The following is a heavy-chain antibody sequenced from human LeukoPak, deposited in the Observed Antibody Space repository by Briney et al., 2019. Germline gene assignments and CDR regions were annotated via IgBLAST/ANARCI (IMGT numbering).Heavy chain of an antibody. CDR3: ARGSRDFRYCTNGVCLKGFDY. CDR2: INHRGST. D-gene: IGHD2-8*01. V-gene: IGHV4-34*01. CDR1: GGSFSGYY. J-gene: IGHJ4*02. Sequence: SETLSLTCAVYGGSFSGYYWSWIRQPPGKGLEWIGEINHRGSTNYNPSLKSRVTISVDTSKNQFSLKLSSVTAADTAVYYCARGSRDFRYCTNGVCLKGFDYWGQGTLVTVSS.